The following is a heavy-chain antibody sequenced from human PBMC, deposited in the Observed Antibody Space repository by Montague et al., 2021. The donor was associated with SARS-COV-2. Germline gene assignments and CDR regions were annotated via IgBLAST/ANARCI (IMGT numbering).Heavy chain of an antibody. V-gene: IGHV3-48*03. J-gene: IGHJ3*02. CDR3: APREWELGAFDI. D-gene: IGHD1-26*01. CDR2: ISSSDSTI. Sequence: SLRLSCAASGFTFSSYEMNWVRQAPGKGLEWVSYISSSDSTIYYADSVKGRFTISRDNAKNSLYLQMNSLRAEDTAVYYCAPREWELGAFDIWGQGTMVTVSS. CDR1: GFTFSSYE.